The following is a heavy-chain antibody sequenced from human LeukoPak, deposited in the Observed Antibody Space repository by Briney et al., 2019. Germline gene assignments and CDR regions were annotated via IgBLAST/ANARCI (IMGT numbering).Heavy chain of an antibody. CDR3: ARSTYYDFWSGYQHNWFDP. V-gene: IGHV4-59*08. CDR1: GGSISSYY. CDR2: IYYSGST. D-gene: IGHD3-3*01. Sequence: PSETLSLTCTVSGGSISSYYWSWIRQPPGKGLEWIGYIYYSGSTNYNPSLKSRVTISVDTSKNQFSLKLSSVTAADTAVYYCARSTYYDFWSGYQHNWFDPWGQGTLVTVSS. J-gene: IGHJ5*02.